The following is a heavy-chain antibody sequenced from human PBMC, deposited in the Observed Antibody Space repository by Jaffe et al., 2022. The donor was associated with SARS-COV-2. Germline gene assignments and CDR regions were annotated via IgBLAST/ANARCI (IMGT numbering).Heavy chain of an antibody. CDR3: AKDPSPIFLEGPPWFDP. CDR2: ISGSGGST. D-gene: IGHD3-3*01. J-gene: IGHJ5*02. CDR1: GFTFSSYA. V-gene: IGHV3-23*01. Sequence: EVQLLESGGGLVQPGGSLRLSCAASGFTFSSYAMSWVRQAPGKGLEWVSAISGSGGSTYYADSVKGRFTISRDNSKNTLYLQMNSLRAEDTAVYYCAKDPSPIFLEGPPWFDPWGQGTLVTVSS.